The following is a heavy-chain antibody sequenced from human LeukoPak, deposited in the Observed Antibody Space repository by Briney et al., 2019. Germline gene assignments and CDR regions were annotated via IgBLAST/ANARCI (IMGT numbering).Heavy chain of an antibody. CDR3: ARELWFANAPGSWLDP. V-gene: IGHV4-39*07. CDR1: GGSTSTSTSY. J-gene: IGHJ5*02. Sequence: SETLSLTCSVSGGSTSTSTSYWGWIRQPPGKGLEWIGSIHYSGSTYKNPSLKSRVTISVDNSKNQFSLRLSSVTAADTAVYYCARELWFANAPGSWLDPWGQGTVVTVST. D-gene: IGHD3-10*01. CDR2: IHYSGST.